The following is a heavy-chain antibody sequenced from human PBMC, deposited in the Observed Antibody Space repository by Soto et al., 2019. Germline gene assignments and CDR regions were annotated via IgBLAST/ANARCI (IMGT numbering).Heavy chain of an antibody. Sequence: HPGGSLRLSCTASGFNTRFYSMIWVRQTPGKGLEWVAALSRSGGATYYADSVRGRFTISRDASKDTLFLQMSNLRAEDTALYYCSKGEMSTIRNSFDPWGQGTLVTVSS. J-gene: IGHJ5*02. D-gene: IGHD1-7*01. CDR2: LSRSGGAT. V-gene: IGHV3-23*01. CDR3: SKGEMSTIRNSFDP. CDR1: GFNTRFYS.